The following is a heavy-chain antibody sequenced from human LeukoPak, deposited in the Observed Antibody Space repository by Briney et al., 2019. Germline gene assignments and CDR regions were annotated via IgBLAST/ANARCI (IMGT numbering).Heavy chain of an antibody. D-gene: IGHD4-23*01. CDR1: GYTFTSYY. J-gene: IGHJ4*02. CDR3: ARDLRTPSDTNIAIDY. V-gene: IGHV1-46*01. Sequence: ASVKVSCKASGYTFTSYYIHWVRQAPGQGLEWMGIINPSGGSTTYAQRFQDRLTMTSDKSTSAVYMELRSLRSEDTAVYYCARDLRTPSDTNIAIDYWGQGALVTVSS. CDR2: INPSGGST.